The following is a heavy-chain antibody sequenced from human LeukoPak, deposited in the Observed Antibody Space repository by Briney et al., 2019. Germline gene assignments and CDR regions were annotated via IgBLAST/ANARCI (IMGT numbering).Heavy chain of an antibody. Sequence: ASVKVSRKASGYTFTGYYMHWVRQAPGQGLEWMGWINPNSGGTNYAQNFQGRVTMTRDTSISTAYMELSGLRSDDRAVYYCVRDAIAAAGTGGWGQGTLVTVSS. D-gene: IGHD6-13*01. J-gene: IGHJ4*02. CDR2: INPNSGGT. CDR1: GYTFTGYY. CDR3: VRDAIAAAGTGG. V-gene: IGHV1-2*02.